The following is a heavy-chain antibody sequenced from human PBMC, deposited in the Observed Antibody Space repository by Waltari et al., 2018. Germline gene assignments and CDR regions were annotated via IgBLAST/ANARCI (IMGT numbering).Heavy chain of an antibody. D-gene: IGHD6-19*01. Sequence: EVQLLESGGGLVQPGGSLRLSCSASGFIFSGFATTWVRQAPGQGLEWVSGTDANGAATYYADSVKGRFTISRDNSKNTLYLQMNSLRAGDTATYYCAKGIYSAGWYAGVDSWGQGTVVTVSS. CDR3: AKGIYSAGWYAGVDS. J-gene: IGHJ4*02. V-gene: IGHV3-23*01. CDR2: TDANGAAT. CDR1: GFIFSGFA.